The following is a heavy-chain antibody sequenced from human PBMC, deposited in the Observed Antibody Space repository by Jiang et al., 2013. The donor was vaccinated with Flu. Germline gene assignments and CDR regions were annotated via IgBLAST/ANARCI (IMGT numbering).Heavy chain of an antibody. V-gene: IGHV4-34*01. CDR1: GGSFSGYY. CDR2: INHSGST. CDR3: ARGLLGRLYSSSWYSNGNWFDP. J-gene: IGHJ5*02. Sequence: VLLKPSETLSLTCAVYGGSFSGYYWSWIRQPPGKGLEWIGEINHSGSTNYNPSLKSRVTISVDTSKNQFSLKLSSVTAADTAVYYCARGLLGRLYSSSWYSNGNWFDPWGQGTLVTVSS. D-gene: IGHD6-13*01.